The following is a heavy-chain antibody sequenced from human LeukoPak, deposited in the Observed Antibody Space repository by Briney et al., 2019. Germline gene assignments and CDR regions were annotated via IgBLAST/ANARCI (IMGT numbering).Heavy chain of an antibody. CDR3: ARVVVDIVATYIWFDP. D-gene: IGHD5-12*01. CDR2: INPNSGGT. J-gene: IGHJ5*02. CDR1: GYTFTGYY. V-gene: IGHV1-2*02. Sequence: ASVKVSCKASGYTFTGYYMHWVRQAPVQGLEWMGWINPNSGGTNYAQKFQGRVTMTRDTSISTAYMELSRLRSDDTAVYYCARVVVDIVATYIWFDPWGQGTLVTVSS.